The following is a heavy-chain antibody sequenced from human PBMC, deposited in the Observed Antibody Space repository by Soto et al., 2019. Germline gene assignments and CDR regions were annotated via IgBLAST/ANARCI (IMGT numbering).Heavy chain of an antibody. D-gene: IGHD2-15*01. J-gene: IGHJ6*02. CDR1: GYTFSGFY. CDR2: INPNSGGT. CDR3: ARVGGGARVRYYYYGMDV. V-gene: IGHV1-2*02. Sequence: ASVKVSCKASGYTFSGFYMHWVRQAPGQGLEWMGWINPNSGGTKSAEKFQGRVTMTRDTSISTAYMELSRLRSDDTAVYYCARVGGGARVRYYYYGMDVWGQGTTVTVSS.